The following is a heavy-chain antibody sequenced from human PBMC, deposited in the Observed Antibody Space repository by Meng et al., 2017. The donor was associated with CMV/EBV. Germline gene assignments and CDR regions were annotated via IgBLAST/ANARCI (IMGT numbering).Heavy chain of an antibody. V-gene: IGHV4-34*01. CDR2: INHNGST. Sequence: QVQLQQWGAGLLKPSETLSLTCAVYGGSFSGYYWSWIRQPPGKGLEWIGEINHNGSTNYNPFLKNRVTISVDTSKNQFSLKLSSVTAADTAVYYCARGLMVRGSRVNWFDPWGQGTLVTVSS. CDR3: ARGLMVRGSRVNWFDP. CDR1: GGSFSGYY. D-gene: IGHD3-10*01. J-gene: IGHJ5*02.